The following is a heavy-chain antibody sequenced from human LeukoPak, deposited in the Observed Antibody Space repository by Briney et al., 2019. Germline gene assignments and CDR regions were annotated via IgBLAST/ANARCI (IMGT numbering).Heavy chain of an antibody. Sequence: GGSLRLSCEASGFTFSTNWMTWVRQAPGKGLEWVGRIRSKAGNYATASAASVKGRFTISRDDSKNTAYLQMNSLKTEDTAVYYCLSLTGDDALDIWGQGTMVTVSS. J-gene: IGHJ3*02. CDR1: GFTFSTNW. D-gene: IGHD3-9*01. CDR3: LSLTGDDALDI. V-gene: IGHV3-73*01. CDR2: IRSKAGNYAT.